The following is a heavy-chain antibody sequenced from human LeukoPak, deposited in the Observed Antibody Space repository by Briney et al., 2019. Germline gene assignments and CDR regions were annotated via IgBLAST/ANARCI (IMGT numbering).Heavy chain of an antibody. CDR3: AGSPYLPNWGSHFDY. V-gene: IGHV3-21*01. CDR2: ISSSSSYI. Sequence: PGASLRLSCAASGFTFSSYSMNWVRQAPGKGLEWVSSISSSSSYIYYADSVKGRFTISRDNAKNSLYLQMNSLRAEDTAVYYCAGSPYLPNWGSHFDYWGQGTLVTVSS. D-gene: IGHD7-27*01. J-gene: IGHJ4*02. CDR1: GFTFSSYS.